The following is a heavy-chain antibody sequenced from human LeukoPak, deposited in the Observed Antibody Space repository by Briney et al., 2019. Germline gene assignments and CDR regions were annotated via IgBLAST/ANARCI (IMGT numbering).Heavy chain of an antibody. CDR3: ARDPHFGVVIINDAFDI. V-gene: IGHV4-30-2*06. CDR2: IYHSGST. Sequence: SETLSLTCSVSGGSISSGPYFWSWIRQSPGQGLEWIGYIYHSGSTYYNPSLKSRVTISVDRSKNQFSLKLSSVTAADTAVYYCARDPHFGVVIINDAFDIWGQGTMVTVSS. D-gene: IGHD3-3*01. CDR1: GGSISSGPYF. J-gene: IGHJ3*02.